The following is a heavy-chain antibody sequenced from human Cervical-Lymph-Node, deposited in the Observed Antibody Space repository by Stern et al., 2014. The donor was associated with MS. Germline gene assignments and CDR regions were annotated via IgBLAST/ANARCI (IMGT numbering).Heavy chain of an antibody. CDR3: ASAYSSSHYYFDY. J-gene: IGHJ4*02. D-gene: IGHD6-13*01. V-gene: IGHV3-33*01. CDR1: GFSFSRYA. CDR2: IWYDGSNP. Sequence: VQLVESGGGVVQPGRSLRLSCAASGFSFSRYAMHWVRQAPGKGLEWVALIWYDGSNPYYADSVTGRFPIPRDNFKNPLYLQMNSLRAEDTAVYYCASAYSSSHYYFDYWGQGTLVTVSS.